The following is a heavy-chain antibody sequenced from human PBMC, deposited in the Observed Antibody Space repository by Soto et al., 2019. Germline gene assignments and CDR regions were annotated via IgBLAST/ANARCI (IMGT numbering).Heavy chain of an antibody. CDR1: GFTFSSYA. CDR3: ARVPETYCSGGSCYSGGIDY. V-gene: IGHV3-33*01. D-gene: IGHD2-15*01. J-gene: IGHJ4*02. CDR2: IWYDGSNK. Sequence: GGSLRLSCAASGFTFSSYAMHWVRQAPGKGLEWVAIIWYDGSNKIYADSVKGRFTISRDNSKNTLYLQMNSLRAEDTAIYYCARVPETYCSGGSCYSGGIDYWGQGTLVTVSS.